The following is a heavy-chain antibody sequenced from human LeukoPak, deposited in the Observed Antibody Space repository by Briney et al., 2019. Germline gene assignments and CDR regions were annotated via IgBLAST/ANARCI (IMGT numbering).Heavy chain of an antibody. J-gene: IGHJ4*02. CDR2: INHSGST. CDR1: GGSFSGYY. V-gene: IGHV4-34*01. Sequence: SETLSLTCAVYGGSFSGYYWSWIRQPPGKGLEWIGEINHSGSTNYNPPLKSRVTISVDTSKNQFSLKLSSVTAADTAVYYCARVYGDPTLDYWGQGTLVTVSS. D-gene: IGHD4-17*01. CDR3: ARVYGDPTLDY.